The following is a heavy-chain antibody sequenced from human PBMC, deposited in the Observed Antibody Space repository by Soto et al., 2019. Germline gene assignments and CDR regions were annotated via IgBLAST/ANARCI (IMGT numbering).Heavy chain of an antibody. V-gene: IGHV1-69*13. D-gene: IGHD3-10*01. CDR3: ARGYYYGSGSYYPYYYYGMDV. Sequence: SVKVSCKASGGTFSSYAISWVRQAPGQGLEWMGGIIPIFGTANYAQKFQGRVTITADESTSTAYMELSSLRSEDTAVYYCARGYYYGSGSYYPYYYYGMDVGG. J-gene: IGHJ6*02. CDR1: GGTFSSYA. CDR2: IIPIFGTA.